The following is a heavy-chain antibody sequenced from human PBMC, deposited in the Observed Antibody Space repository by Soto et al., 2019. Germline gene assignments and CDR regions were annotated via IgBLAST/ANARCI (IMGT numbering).Heavy chain of an antibody. CDR1: RLTFSNYA. D-gene: IGHD6-13*01. J-gene: IGHJ4*02. Sequence: GGSLRLSCVISRLTFSNYALNWVRQAPGKGLEWVSSISGSGDTAYYADSVKGRFTISRDNAKNSLYLQMSSLSADDMAVYYCARVHSSSYHYFDYWGQGTLVTVSS. CDR2: ISGSGDTA. CDR3: ARVHSSSYHYFDY. V-gene: IGHV3-23*01.